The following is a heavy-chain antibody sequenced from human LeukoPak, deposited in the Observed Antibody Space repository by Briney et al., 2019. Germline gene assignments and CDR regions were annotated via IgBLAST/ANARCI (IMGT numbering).Heavy chain of an antibody. V-gene: IGHV3-23*01. Sequence: GGSLRPSCAASGFTFSSYAMSWVRQAPGKGLEWVSGISGSGGSTYYADSVKGRFTISRDNSKNTLYLQMNSLRVGDTAVYYCAKAVGSTLFDYWGQGTLVTVSS. J-gene: IGHJ4*02. CDR2: ISGSGGST. CDR3: AKAVGSTLFDY. CDR1: GFTFSSYA. D-gene: IGHD1-26*01.